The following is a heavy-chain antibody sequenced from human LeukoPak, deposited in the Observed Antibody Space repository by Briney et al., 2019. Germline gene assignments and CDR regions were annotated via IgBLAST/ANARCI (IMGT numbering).Heavy chain of an antibody. Sequence: ASVKVSCKASGYRFTNFYIHWVRQAPGQGPEWMGMIDPSGGRTTYAQKLQGRLTVTGDMSTSTVYMELSDLISEDTAEYFCARDDEGLDPWGQGTLVTVSS. CDR3: ARDDEGLDP. CDR2: IDPSGGRT. V-gene: IGHV1-46*01. D-gene: IGHD3-16*01. J-gene: IGHJ5*02. CDR1: GYRFTNFY.